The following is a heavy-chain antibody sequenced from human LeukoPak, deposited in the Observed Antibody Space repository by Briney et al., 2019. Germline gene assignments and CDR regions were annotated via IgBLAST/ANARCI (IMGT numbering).Heavy chain of an antibody. CDR1: GFTFSSYA. V-gene: IGHV3-23*01. CDR2: ISGSGGST. Sequence: GGSLRLSCAASGFTFSSYAMSWVRQAPGKGLEWVSAISGSGGSTYYADSVKGRFTISRDNSKNTLYLQMNSLRAEDTAVYYCAKERNDFWSGSYYFDYWGQGTLVTVSS. J-gene: IGHJ4*02. D-gene: IGHD3-3*01. CDR3: AKERNDFWSGSYYFDY.